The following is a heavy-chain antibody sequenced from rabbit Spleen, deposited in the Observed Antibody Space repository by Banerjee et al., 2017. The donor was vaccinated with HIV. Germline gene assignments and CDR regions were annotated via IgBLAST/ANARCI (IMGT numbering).Heavy chain of an antibody. CDR1: GFSFSSSYC. V-gene: IGHV1S45*01. D-gene: IGHD1-1*01. Sequence: QEQLEESGGDLVKPGGSLTLTCTASGFSFSSSYCIWWVRQAPGKGLELIACINGGRSGCTSYGTWAGGRFSKSTSSSTTVNMQMPRLTAAATDTYFCAREFDGTSGLYLWGPGTLVTVS. CDR2: INGGRSGCT. J-gene: IGHJ6*01. CDR3: AREFDGTSGLYL.